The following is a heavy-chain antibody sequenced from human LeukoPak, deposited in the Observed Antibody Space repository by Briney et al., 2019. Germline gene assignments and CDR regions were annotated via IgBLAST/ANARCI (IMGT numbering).Heavy chain of an antibody. CDR1: GGSISSGGYY. J-gene: IGHJ5*02. D-gene: IGHD5-18*01. Sequence: SQTLSLTCTVSGGSISSGGYYWSWIRPHPGKGLEWIGYIHYNGNTYYNPSLKSRVTISVDTSKNQFSLKLSSVTAADTAVFYCARGAMGGANWFDPWGQGTLVTVSS. CDR2: IHYNGNT. V-gene: IGHV4-31*03. CDR3: ARGAMGGANWFDP.